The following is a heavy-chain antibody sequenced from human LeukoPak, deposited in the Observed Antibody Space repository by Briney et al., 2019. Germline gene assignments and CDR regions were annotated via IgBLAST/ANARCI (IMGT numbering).Heavy chain of an antibody. CDR1: GFTFSNYG. V-gene: IGHV3-23*01. D-gene: IGHD6-19*01. CDR2: IRGSGDST. J-gene: IGHJ4*02. CDR3: ARDDAVDGGYLDY. Sequence: GGSPRLSCVVSGFTFSNYGMSWVRLAPGKGLEWVSAIRGSGDSTYYADSVKGRFTISRDKSKNTLFLQMNSLRAEDTAVYYCARDDAVDGGYLDYWGQGALVTVSS.